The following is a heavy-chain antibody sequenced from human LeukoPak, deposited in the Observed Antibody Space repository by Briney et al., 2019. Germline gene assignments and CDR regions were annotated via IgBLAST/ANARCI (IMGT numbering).Heavy chain of an antibody. CDR2: IYYSGST. CDR3: ARHQGPWGIFGVVIRPFDY. D-gene: IGHD3-3*01. Sequence: PSETLSLTCTVSGGSISSSSYYWGWIRQPPGKGLEWIGSIYYSGSTYYNPSLKSRVTISVDTSKNQFSLKLSSVTAADTAVYYCARHQGPWGIFGVVIRPFDYWGQGTLVTVSS. J-gene: IGHJ4*02. CDR1: GGSISSSSYY. V-gene: IGHV4-39*01.